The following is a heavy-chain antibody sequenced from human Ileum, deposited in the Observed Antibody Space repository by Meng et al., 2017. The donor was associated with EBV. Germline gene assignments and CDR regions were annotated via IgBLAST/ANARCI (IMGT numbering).Heavy chain of an antibody. J-gene: IGHJ4*02. D-gene: IGHD5-18*01. CDR1: GGSVSISGYY. V-gene: IGHV4-61*08. Sequence: GQLEVSGQGVVKPSEALTVTCTVSGGSVSISGYYWSWIRQPPGKGLEWIGYIYYSGTTNYNPSLESGVTISVDTSKNQFSLKLRSVAASDTAVYYCARGWDTAMDSGWGQGTLVTVSS. CDR3: ARGWDTAMDSG. CDR2: IYYSGTT.